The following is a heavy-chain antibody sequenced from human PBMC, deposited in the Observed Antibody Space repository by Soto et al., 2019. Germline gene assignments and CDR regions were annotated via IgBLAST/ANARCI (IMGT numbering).Heavy chain of an antibody. V-gene: IGHV4-59*01. CDR1: GDAMSSNY. Sequence: QVQLQESGPGLVRPSETLSLTCTVPGDAMSSNYWSWIRQAPGKGLEWIGCVYYAGATSYNPSLKSRVTTSVDKSKNQFSLKLSSVTAADTAVYYCARAMGDWGTYYYYCGMDVWGQGTTVTVSS. CDR3: ARAMGDWGTYYYYCGMDV. J-gene: IGHJ6*02. D-gene: IGHD3-16*01. CDR2: VYYAGAT.